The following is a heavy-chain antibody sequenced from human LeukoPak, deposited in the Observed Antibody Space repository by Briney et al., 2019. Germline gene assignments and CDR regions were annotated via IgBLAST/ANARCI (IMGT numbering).Heavy chain of an antibody. CDR2: IIPILGIA. CDR1: GGTFSSYA. V-gene: IGHV1-69*04. D-gene: IGHD2-21*02. Sequence: ASVKVSCKASGGTFSSYAISWARQAPGQGLEWMGRIIPILGIANYAQKFQGRVTITADKSTSTAYMELSSLRSEDTAVYYCAKYCGGDCYSESDAFDIWGQGTMVTVSS. J-gene: IGHJ3*02. CDR3: AKYCGGDCYSESDAFDI.